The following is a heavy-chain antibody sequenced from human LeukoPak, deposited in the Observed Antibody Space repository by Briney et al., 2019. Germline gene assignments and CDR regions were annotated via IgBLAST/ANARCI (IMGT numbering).Heavy chain of an antibody. D-gene: IGHD5-24*01. V-gene: IGHV3-21*01. J-gene: IGHJ4*02. CDR2: ISSSSSYI. Sequence: GGSLRLPCAASGFTFSSYSMNWVRQAPGKGLEWVSSISSSSSYIYYADSVKGRFTISRDNAKNSLYLQMNSLRAEDTAVYYCASCRDGYISNYWGQGTLVTVSS. CDR1: GFTFSSYS. CDR3: ASCRDGYISNY.